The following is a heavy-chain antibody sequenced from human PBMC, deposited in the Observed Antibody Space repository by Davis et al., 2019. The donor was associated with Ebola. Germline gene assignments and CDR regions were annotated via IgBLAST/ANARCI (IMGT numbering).Heavy chain of an antibody. CDR3: ARDRGVGFRSSWYALGWFDP. Sequence: PSETLSLTCTVSGGSISSSSYYWGWIRQPPGKGLEWIGSIYYSGSTYYNPSLKSRVTISVDTSKNQFSLKLSSVTAADTAVYYCARDRGVGFRSSWYALGWFDPWGQGTLVTVSS. J-gene: IGHJ5*02. CDR2: IYYSGST. D-gene: IGHD6-13*01. V-gene: IGHV4-39*07. CDR1: GGSISSSSYY.